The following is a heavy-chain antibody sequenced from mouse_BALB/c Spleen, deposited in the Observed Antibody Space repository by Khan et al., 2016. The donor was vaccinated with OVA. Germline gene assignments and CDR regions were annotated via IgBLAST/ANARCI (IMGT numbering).Heavy chain of an antibody. CDR2: VNPNTGGS. D-gene: IGHD2-14*01. J-gene: IGHJ3*01. CDR1: GYSFTLYY. Sequence: EVQLHQSGPDLVKPGASVKISCKASGYSFTLYYMTWVKQSHGKSLEWIGRVNPNTGGSDYNQEFKGKAILTVDKSSTTAYMELHSLTSEDSAVYYCARGYDFFAYWGQGTLVTVSA. CDR3: ARGYDFFAY. V-gene: IGHV1-26*01.